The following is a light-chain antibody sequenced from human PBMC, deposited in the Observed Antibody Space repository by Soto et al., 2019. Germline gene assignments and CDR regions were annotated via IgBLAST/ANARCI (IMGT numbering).Light chain of an antibody. CDR1: SSDVGGYNY. J-gene: IGLJ2*01. CDR3: SSYAGSSVV. CDR2: EVS. Sequence: QSAMTQPPSASGSPGLSVTISCTGTSSDVGGYNYVSWYQQHPGKAPKLMIYEVSKRPSGVPDRFSGSKSGNTASLTVSGLQAEDEADYYCSSYAGSSVVFGGGTKLTVL. V-gene: IGLV2-8*01.